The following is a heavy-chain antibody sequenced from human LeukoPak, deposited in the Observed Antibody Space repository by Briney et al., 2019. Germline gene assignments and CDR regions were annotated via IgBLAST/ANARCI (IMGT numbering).Heavy chain of an antibody. Sequence: PGGSLRLSCAASGFTFSSYWMSWVRQAPGRGLEWVANIKQDGSEKYYVDSVKGRFTISRDNAKNSLYLQMNSLRAEDTAVYYCARVSSPESGYYFDYWGQGTLVTVSS. CDR2: IKQDGSEK. J-gene: IGHJ4*02. D-gene: IGHD3-22*01. V-gene: IGHV3-7*01. CDR3: ARVSSPESGYYFDY. CDR1: GFTFSSYW.